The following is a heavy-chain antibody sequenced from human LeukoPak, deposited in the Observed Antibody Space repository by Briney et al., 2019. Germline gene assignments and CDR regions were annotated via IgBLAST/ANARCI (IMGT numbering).Heavy chain of an antibody. J-gene: IGHJ4*02. CDR1: GFTFSSFW. CDR3: AREDDWNYEDY. V-gene: IGHV3-74*01. D-gene: IGHD1-7*01. Sequence: GGSLRLSCAASGFTFSSFWMHWVRQAPGKGLVWVSRIKSDGTTTTDADFVKGRFTISRDNAKNSLYLQMNSLRAEDTAIYYCAREDDWNYEDYWGQGTLVTVSS. CDR2: IKSDGTTT.